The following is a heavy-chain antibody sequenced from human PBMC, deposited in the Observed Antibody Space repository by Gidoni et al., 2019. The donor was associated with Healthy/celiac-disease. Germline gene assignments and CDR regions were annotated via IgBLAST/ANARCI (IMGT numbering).Heavy chain of an antibody. CDR3: ARAWGETYYYFDY. V-gene: IGHV1-46*01. CDR2: INPSGGST. Sequence: VRQAPGQGLEWMGVINPSGGSTNYAQNFQGRVAMTRDTSTSTVYMELSSLRSEDTAVYYCARAWGETYYYFDYWGQGTLVTVSS. D-gene: IGHD1-26*01. J-gene: IGHJ4*02.